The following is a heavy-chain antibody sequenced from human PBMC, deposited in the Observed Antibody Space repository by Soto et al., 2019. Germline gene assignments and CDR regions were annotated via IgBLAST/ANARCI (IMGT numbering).Heavy chain of an antibody. CDR2: ITPIFGTA. Sequence: SVKVSCKASGGTFSSYAISWVRQAPGQGLEWMGGITPIFGTANYAQKFQGRVTITADKSTSTAYMELSSLRSEDTAVYYCARDHYDSSGHFDYWGQGTLVTVSS. J-gene: IGHJ4*02. D-gene: IGHD3-22*01. V-gene: IGHV1-69*06. CDR1: GGTFSSYA. CDR3: ARDHYDSSGHFDY.